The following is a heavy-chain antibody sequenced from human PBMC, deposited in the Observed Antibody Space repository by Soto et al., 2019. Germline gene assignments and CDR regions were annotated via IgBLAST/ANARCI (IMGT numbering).Heavy chain of an antibody. Sequence: ASVKVSCKASGYTFTGYYMHWVRQAPGQGLEWMGWINPNSGGTNYAQKFQGWVTMTRDTSISTAYMELSRLRSDDTAVYYCARVRDSSGPLQAFDIWGQGTMVTVSS. CDR3: ARVRDSSGPLQAFDI. CDR1: GYTFTGYY. J-gene: IGHJ3*02. V-gene: IGHV1-2*04. D-gene: IGHD3-22*01. CDR2: INPNSGGT.